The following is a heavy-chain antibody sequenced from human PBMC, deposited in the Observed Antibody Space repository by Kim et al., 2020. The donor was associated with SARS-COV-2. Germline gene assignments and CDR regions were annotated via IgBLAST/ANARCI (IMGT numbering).Heavy chain of an antibody. Sequence: YYTDALKDRFTITRDNAKNSLYLTMTSLRAEDTAVYYCARDNPLTAWFDYWGQGTLVTVSS. J-gene: IGHJ4*02. CDR3: ARDNPLTAWFDY. D-gene: IGHD5-18*01. V-gene: IGHV3-48*01.